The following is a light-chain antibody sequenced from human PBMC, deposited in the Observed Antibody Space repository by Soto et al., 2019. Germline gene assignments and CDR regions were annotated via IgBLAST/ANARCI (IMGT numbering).Light chain of an antibody. Sequence: EIVLTQSPGTLSLSPGEGATLSCRASQSVVKNFLAWYQQTPGAVPRLLIYGASSRATGIPDMFSGSGSGRYFTLTITRLEPEDFALFFCQQYAALPLTFGGGSKVEIK. V-gene: IGKV3-20*01. CDR3: QQYAALPLT. J-gene: IGKJ4*01. CDR1: QSVVKNF. CDR2: GAS.